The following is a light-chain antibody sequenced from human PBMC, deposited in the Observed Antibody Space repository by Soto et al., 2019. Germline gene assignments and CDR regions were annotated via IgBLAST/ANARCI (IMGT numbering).Light chain of an antibody. J-gene: IGKJ1*01. CDR1: QGIRND. V-gene: IGKV1-6*01. CDR3: LQDYNYPRT. CDR2: AAS. Sequence: AIQMTQSPSSLSASVGDRVTINCRASQGIRNDLGWYQQKPGKAPKLLIYAASSLQSGVPSRFSGSGSGTDFTLTISRLQPEDFANIHCLQDYNYPRTFGQGTKVEIK.